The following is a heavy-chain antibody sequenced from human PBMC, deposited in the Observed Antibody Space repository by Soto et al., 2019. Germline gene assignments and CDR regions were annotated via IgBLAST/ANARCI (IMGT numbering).Heavy chain of an antibody. CDR2: IDPSGGST. Sequence: ASVKVSCKASGYTFTTYYMHWVRQAPGQGLEWMGIIDPSGGSTSYAQKFQARVTMTRDTSTNTVYMELSSLRSEDTAVYYCARGRGGRIYYGVDVWGQGTTVTVSS. V-gene: IGHV1-46*01. D-gene: IGHD3-16*01. CDR1: GYTFTTYY. CDR3: ARGRGGRIYYGVDV. J-gene: IGHJ6*02.